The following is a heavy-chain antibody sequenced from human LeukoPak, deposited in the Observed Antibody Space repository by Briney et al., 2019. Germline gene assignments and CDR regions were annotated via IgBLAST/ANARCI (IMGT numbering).Heavy chain of an antibody. CDR2: IYTSGST. J-gene: IGHJ4*02. CDR1: GGSISSYY. D-gene: IGHD6-19*01. Sequence: PSETLSLTCTVSGGSISSYYWSWIRQPAGKGLEWIGRIYTSGSTNYNPSLKSRVTISVDKSKNQFSLKLSSVTAADTAVYYCARDFPGYSSGWPSWFDYWGQGTLVTLSS. CDR3: ARDFPGYSSGWPSWFDY. V-gene: IGHV4-4*07.